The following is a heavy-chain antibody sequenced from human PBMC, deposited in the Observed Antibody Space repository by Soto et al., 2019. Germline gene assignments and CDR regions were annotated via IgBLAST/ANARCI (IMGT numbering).Heavy chain of an antibody. CDR2: ISTYNGNT. V-gene: IGHV1-18*01. CDR1: GYTFISHG. D-gene: IGHD7-27*01. Sequence: GASVKVSCKASGYTFISHGITWVRQAPGQGLEWMGWISTYNGNTNYAQRLQGRVTMTTDTSTSTAYMELRSLRSDDTAVYYCARDPRLGTPDYWGQGTLVTVSS. CDR3: ARDPRLGTPDY. J-gene: IGHJ4*02.